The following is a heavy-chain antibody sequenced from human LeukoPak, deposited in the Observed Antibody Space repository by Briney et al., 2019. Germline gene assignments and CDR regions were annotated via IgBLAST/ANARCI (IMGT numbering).Heavy chain of an antibody. CDR1: GFTFSDYS. D-gene: IGHD3-10*01. CDR2: INSSSITI. Sequence: GGSQRXSCAXSGFTFSDYSMNWVRQAPGKGLEWIAYINSSSITIYHADSVKGRFSISRDNAKNSVYLQMNSLRGGDTALYYCARSYASGPDRYLDVWGKGTTVTVSS. V-gene: IGHV3-48*04. CDR3: ARSYASGPDRYLDV. J-gene: IGHJ6*04.